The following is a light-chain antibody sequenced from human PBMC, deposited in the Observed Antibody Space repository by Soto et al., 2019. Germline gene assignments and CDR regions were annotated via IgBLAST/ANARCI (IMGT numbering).Light chain of an antibody. CDR1: QSISNS. Sequence: EIVMTQSPASLSVSPGETATLSCRASQSISNSLAWYQQKPGQAPSLLIYGASTRATGIPARFSGSGSGTEFTLTISSPQSEDSALYYCQQYNNWPPRTFGQGTKLEIK. CDR3: QQYNNWPPRT. J-gene: IGKJ2*01. V-gene: IGKV3-15*01. CDR2: GAS.